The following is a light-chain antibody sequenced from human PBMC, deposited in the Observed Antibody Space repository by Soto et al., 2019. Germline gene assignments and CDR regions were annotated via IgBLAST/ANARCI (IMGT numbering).Light chain of an antibody. Sequence: EIVSTQSPVTLSLSPGDSATLSCRASQTVISDYLAWYQQTPGQAPRLLIYGASSRATDTPDRFSGRGSGTDFSLTISRLEPGDFAVYYCQVYGNSMWTFGQGTKVDIK. J-gene: IGKJ1*01. CDR1: QTVISDY. CDR3: QVYGNSMWT. CDR2: GAS. V-gene: IGKV3-20*01.